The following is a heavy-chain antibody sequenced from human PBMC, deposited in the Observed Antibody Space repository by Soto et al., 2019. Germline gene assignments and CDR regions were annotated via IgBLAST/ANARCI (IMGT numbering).Heavy chain of an antibody. D-gene: IGHD2-8*01. Sequence: VQLVESGGGVVQPVRSLRLSCTASGFNSNNFGIHWVRQAPGKGLEWVAGISNDGNSKYYEDSVKGRLTISRDNSKNTLYLQMNSLRFEDTAVYYCAEGCGRGSGVCGSWGQGTLVAVSS. CDR2: ISNDGNSK. J-gene: IGHJ1*01. CDR1: GFNSNNFG. V-gene: IGHV3-30*18. CDR3: AEGCGRGSGVCGS.